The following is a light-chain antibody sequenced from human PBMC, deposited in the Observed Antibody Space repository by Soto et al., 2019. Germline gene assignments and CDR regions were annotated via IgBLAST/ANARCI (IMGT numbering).Light chain of an antibody. Sequence: QSALTQPGSGSGSPGQSITISCTGTSSDVGGYNYVSWYQQHPGKAPKLMIYDVSNRPSGVSNRFSGSKSGNTASLTISGLQAEDEADYYCSSYTSSSTLLYVFGTGTKLTVL. CDR1: SSDVGGYNY. CDR2: DVS. CDR3: SSYTSSSTLLYV. V-gene: IGLV2-14*01. J-gene: IGLJ1*01.